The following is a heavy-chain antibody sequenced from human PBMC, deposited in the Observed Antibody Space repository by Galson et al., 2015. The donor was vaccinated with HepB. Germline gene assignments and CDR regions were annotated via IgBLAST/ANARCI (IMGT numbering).Heavy chain of an antibody. CDR2: IYSGGST. J-gene: IGHJ6*03. D-gene: IGHD3-22*01. CDR3: ANEGHYYDSSGYYNYYMDV. CDR1: GFTVSSNY. V-gene: IGHV3-53*01. Sequence: SLRLSCAASGFTVSSNYMSWVRQAPGKGLEWVSVIYSGGSTYYADSVKGRFTISRDNSKNTPYLQMNSLRAEDTAVYYCANEGHYYDSSGYYNYYMDVWGKGTTVTVSS.